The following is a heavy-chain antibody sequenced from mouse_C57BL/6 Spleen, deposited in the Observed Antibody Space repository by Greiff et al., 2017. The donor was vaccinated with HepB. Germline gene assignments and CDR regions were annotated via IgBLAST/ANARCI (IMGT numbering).Heavy chain of an antibody. D-gene: IGHD1-1*01. CDR2: IHPNSGST. CDR1: GYTFTSYW. J-gene: IGHJ2*01. Sequence: VQLQQPGAELEKPGASVKLSCKASGYTFTSYWMHWVKQRPGQGLEWIGMIHPNSGSTNYNEKFKSKATLTVDKSSSTAYMQLSSLTSEDSAVYYCARGYYGSSYYFDYWGQGTTLTVSS. CDR3: ARGYYGSSYYFDY. V-gene: IGHV1-64*01.